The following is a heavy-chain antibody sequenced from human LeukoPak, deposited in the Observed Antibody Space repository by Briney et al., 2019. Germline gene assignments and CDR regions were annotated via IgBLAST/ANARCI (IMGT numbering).Heavy chain of an antibody. D-gene: IGHD4-17*01. CDR2: MNPNSGNT. J-gene: IGHJ5*02. CDR3: LAFSVTTQNWFDP. CDR1: GYTFTSYD. V-gene: IGHV1-8*01. Sequence: ASVKVSCKASGYTFTSYDINWVRQATGQGLEWMGWMNPNSGNTGYAQKFQGRVTMTRNTSISTAYMELSSLRSEDTAVYYCLAFSVTTQNWFDPWGQGTLVTVSS.